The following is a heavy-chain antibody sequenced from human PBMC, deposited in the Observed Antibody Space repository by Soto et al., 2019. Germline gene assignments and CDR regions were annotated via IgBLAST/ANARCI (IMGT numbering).Heavy chain of an antibody. CDR1: GFTFSSYA. CDR3: ASLSSGYTP. D-gene: IGHD3-22*01. CDR2: ISYDGSNK. V-gene: IGHV3-30-3*01. Sequence: GGSLRLSCAASGFTFSSYAMHWVRQAPGKGLEWVAVISYDGSNKYYADCVKGRFTISRDNSKNTLYLQMNSLRAEDTAVYYCASLSSGYTPWGQGTLVTVSS. J-gene: IGHJ5*02.